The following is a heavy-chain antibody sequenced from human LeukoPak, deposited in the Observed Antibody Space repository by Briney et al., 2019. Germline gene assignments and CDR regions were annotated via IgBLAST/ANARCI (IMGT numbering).Heavy chain of an antibody. CDR3: ASTTEFDF. Sequence: ASEKVSCKASGYTFTGYYIHWVRQAPGQGLEWMGWINPNSGGTNYAQKFQGRVTMTRDTSISTAYIELNRLKSDDTAVYYCASTTEFDFWGQGTLVTVPS. CDR2: INPNSGGT. V-gene: IGHV1-2*02. CDR1: GYTFTGYY. J-gene: IGHJ4*02. D-gene: IGHD4-17*01.